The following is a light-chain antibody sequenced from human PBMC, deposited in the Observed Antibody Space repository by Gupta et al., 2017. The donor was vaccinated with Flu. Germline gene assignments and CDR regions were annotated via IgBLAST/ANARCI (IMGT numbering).Light chain of an antibody. Sequence: PSTLSASVGDRVTITCRASQSISSWLAWYQQKPGKAPKLLIYKASRVESGVPSRFSGSGSGTEFTLTISSLQPEDFANYYCQQYNSYPWTFGQGTKVEIK. CDR3: QQYNSYPWT. CDR1: QSISSW. CDR2: KAS. J-gene: IGKJ1*01. V-gene: IGKV1-5*03.